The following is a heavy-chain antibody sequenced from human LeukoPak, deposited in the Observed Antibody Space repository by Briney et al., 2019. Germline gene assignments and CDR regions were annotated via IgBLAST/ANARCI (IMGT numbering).Heavy chain of an antibody. Sequence: SETLSLTCTVSGGSISSYYWSWIRQPPGKGLEWIGYIYYSGSTNYNPSLKSRVTISVDTSKNQFSLKLSSVTAADTAVYYCARGYSGYDAYDYWGQGTLVTVTS. V-gene: IGHV4-59*01. D-gene: IGHD5-12*01. CDR3: ARGYSGYDAYDY. J-gene: IGHJ4*02. CDR2: IYYSGST. CDR1: GGSISSYY.